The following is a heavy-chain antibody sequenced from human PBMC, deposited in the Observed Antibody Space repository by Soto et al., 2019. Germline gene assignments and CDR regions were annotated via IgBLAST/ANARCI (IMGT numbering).Heavy chain of an antibody. J-gene: IGHJ3*02. D-gene: IGHD1-7*01. V-gene: IGHV4-34*01. Sequence: QVQLQQWGAGLLKPSETLSLTCAVYGGSFSGYYWSWIRQPPGKGLEWIGEINHSGSTNYNPSLKSRVTTSVDTSKNQFSLKLSCLTAADMAVYYCARGLGELPPAEYAFDIWGQGTMVTVSS. CDR3: ARGLGELPPAEYAFDI. CDR2: INHSGST. CDR1: GGSFSGYY.